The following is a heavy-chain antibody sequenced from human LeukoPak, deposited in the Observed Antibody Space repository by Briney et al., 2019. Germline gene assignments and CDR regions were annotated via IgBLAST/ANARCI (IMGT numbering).Heavy chain of an antibody. Sequence: GGSLRLSCAASGLTFSSYGMHWVRQAPGKGLEWVAVILNDGSQGKYADSVKGRFTISRDNSKNTLFLLMNSLSAEDTAVYYCAREDALGDKALDICGQGTMGSVSS. V-gene: IGHV3-33*01. J-gene: IGHJ3*02. D-gene: IGHD3-16*01. CDR2: ILNDGSQG. CDR1: GLTFSSYG. CDR3: AREDALGDKALDI.